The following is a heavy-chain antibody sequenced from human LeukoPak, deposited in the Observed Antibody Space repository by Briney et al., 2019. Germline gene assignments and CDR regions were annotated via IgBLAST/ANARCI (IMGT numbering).Heavy chain of an antibody. J-gene: IGHJ4*02. D-gene: IGHD7-27*01. CDR2: ITTSDGNT. Sequence: GGSLRLSCAASGFTFSSYTMSWVRQAPGKGLEWVSTITTSDGNTYYADSVKGRFTVYRDNSKNTLFLQMNSLRAEDTAVYYCAKDGGLWVSAHWGDSWGRGTLVTVSS. CDR1: GFTFSSYT. CDR3: AKDGGLWVSAHWGDS. V-gene: IGHV3-23*01.